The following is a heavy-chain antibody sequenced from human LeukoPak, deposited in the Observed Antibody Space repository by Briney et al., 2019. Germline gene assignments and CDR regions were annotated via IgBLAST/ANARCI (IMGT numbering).Heavy chain of an antibody. CDR2: TNPNSGDT. CDR1: GYTFTDFY. CDR3: ATPLWFGELLGLGY. V-gene: IGHV1-2*02. Sequence: ASVKLSCKASGYTFTDFYIHWVRQAPGQGLEWMGWTNPNSGDTKYAHTFQGRVTMTRDTSISTAYMELSSLRFDDTAMYFCATPLWFGELLGLGYWGQGTLVTVSS. D-gene: IGHD3-10*01. J-gene: IGHJ4*02.